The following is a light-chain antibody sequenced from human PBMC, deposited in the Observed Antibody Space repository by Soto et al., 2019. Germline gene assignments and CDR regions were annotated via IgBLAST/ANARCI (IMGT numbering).Light chain of an antibody. J-gene: IGKJ2*01. CDR3: MQGTPWPPDT. Sequence: DVVMTQSPLSLPVTLGQPASISCRSSQSLVYSDGNAYLNWFHQRPGQSPRRLIYKVSYRDSGVPDRFSGSGSGTEFSLIISRVEAEDVGVSYCMQGTPWPPDTFGQGTKLEIK. CDR2: KVS. CDR1: QSLVYSDGNAY. V-gene: IGKV2-30*01.